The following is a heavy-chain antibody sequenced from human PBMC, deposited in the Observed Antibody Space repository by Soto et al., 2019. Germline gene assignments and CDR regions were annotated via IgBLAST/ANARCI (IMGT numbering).Heavy chain of an antibody. D-gene: IGHD3-16*02. CDR2: ISAYNGNT. Sequence: ASVKVSCKASGYTFTSYGISWVRQAPGQGLEWMGWISAYNGNTNYAQKLQGRVTMTTDTSTSTAYMELRSLRSDDTAVYYCARGFEGGSYRRNLGDAFDIWGQGTMVTVSS. CDR3: ARGFEGGSYRRNLGDAFDI. CDR1: GYTFTSYG. V-gene: IGHV1-18*01. J-gene: IGHJ3*02.